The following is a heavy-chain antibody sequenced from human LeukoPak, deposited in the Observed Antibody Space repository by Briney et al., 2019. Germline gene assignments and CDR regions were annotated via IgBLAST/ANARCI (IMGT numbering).Heavy chain of an antibody. CDR2: ISYDGSNK. D-gene: IGHD3-22*01. CDR1: GFTFSSYA. J-gene: IGHJ4*02. Sequence: GGSLRLSCAASGFTFSSYAMHWVRQAPGKGLEWVAVISYDGSNKYYADSVKGRFTIYRYSSKHTLYLQMNSLRAEDTAVYYCARDFSDYYDSSGFYTVGYFDYWGQGTLVTVSS. V-gene: IGHV3-30-3*01. CDR3: ARDFSDYYDSSGFYTVGYFDY.